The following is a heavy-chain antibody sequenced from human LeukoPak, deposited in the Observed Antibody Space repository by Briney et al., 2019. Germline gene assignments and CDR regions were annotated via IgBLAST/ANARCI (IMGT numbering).Heavy chain of an antibody. V-gene: IGHV3-30*02. CDR2: IRYDGSNK. J-gene: IGHJ4*02. D-gene: IGHD5-18*01. CDR1: GFTFTNAW. Sequence: PGGSLRLSCAASGFTFTNAWMNWVRQAPGKGLEWVAFIRYDGSNKYYADSVKGRFTISRDNSKNTLYLQMNSLRAEDTAVYYCAKPPGDTAMGAMGYWGQGTLVTVSS. CDR3: AKPPGDTAMGAMGY.